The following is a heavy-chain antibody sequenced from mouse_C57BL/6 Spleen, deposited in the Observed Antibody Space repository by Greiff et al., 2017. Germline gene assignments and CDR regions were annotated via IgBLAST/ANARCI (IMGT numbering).Heavy chain of an antibody. CDR1: GYTFTSYW. D-gene: IGHD2-4*01. CDR3: SGDYDGGGDAMDY. J-gene: IGHJ4*01. CDR2: IHPSDSDT. V-gene: IGHV1-74*01. Sequence: QVQLQQPGAELVKPGASVKVSCKASGYTFTSYWMHWVKQRPGQGLEWIGRIHPSDSDTNYNQKFKGQATLTVDKSSSTAYMQLSSLTSEASAVYYCSGDYDGGGDAMDYWGQGTSVTVSS.